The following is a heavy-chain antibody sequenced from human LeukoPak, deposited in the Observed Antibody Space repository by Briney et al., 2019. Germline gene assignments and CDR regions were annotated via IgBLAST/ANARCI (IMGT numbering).Heavy chain of an antibody. CDR1: GYTFTGYY. D-gene: IGHD3-22*01. CDR3: AHMQDSSGYYGGDWFDP. V-gene: IGHV1-2*02. Sequence: RASVKVSCKASGYTFTGYYMHWVRQAPGQGLEWMGWINPNSGGTNYAQKFQGRITMTRDTSISTAYMELSRLRSDDTAVYYCAHMQDSSGYYGGDWFDPWGQGTLVTVSS. J-gene: IGHJ5*02. CDR2: INPNSGGT.